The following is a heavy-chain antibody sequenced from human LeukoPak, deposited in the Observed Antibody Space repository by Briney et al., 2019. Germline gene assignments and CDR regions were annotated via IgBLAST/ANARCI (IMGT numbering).Heavy chain of an antibody. CDR1: SSYW. CDR3: ARHYGP. J-gene: IGHJ4*02. V-gene: IGHV4-39*01. CDR2: IYYSGST. D-gene: IGHD3-10*01. Sequence: SSYWMSWVRQAPGKGLEWIGSIYYSGSTYYNPSLKSRVTISVDTSKNQFSLKLNSVTATDTAVYYCARHYGPWGQGTLVTVSS.